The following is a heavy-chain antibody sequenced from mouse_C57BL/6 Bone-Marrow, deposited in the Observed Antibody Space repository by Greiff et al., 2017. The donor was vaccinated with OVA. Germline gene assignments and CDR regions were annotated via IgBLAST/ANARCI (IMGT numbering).Heavy chain of an antibody. CDR3: AREYYGSSPWFAY. V-gene: IGHV1-72*01. CDR2: IAPNSGGT. Sequence: QVQLQQPGAELVKPGASVKLSCKASGYTFTSYWMHWVKQRPGRGLEWIGRIAPNSGGTKYTEKFKSKATLTVDKPSSTAYMQLSSLTSEDSAVYYCAREYYGSSPWFAYWGQGTLVTVSA. J-gene: IGHJ3*01. D-gene: IGHD1-1*01. CDR1: GYTFTSYW.